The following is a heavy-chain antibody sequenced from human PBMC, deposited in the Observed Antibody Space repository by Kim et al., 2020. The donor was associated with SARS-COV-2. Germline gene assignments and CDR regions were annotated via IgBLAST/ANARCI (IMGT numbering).Heavy chain of an antibody. Sequence: GGSLRLSCAASGFTFSSYAMSWVREAPGKGLEWVSAISNRGVSTFYADSVKGRFTISRDNSQNTLYLQMNSLRAEDTAIYYCAKAAAIYNWFDPWGQGTLVTVSS. CDR1: GFTFSSYA. CDR2: ISNRGVST. V-gene: IGHV3-23*01. CDR3: AKAAAIYNWFDP. D-gene: IGHD6-13*01. J-gene: IGHJ5*02.